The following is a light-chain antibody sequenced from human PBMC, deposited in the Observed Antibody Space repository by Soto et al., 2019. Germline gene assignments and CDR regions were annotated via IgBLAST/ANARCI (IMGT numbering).Light chain of an antibody. CDR2: DAS. CDR1: QNIRSY. Sequence: EVVLTQSPATLSLSPGERATLSRRASQNIRSYLAWYQQKPGQAPRLLIYDASNRATGIPARFSGSGSGTDFSLTISSLEPEDFAVYYCQQRSKWPPLTFGGGTKVEIK. J-gene: IGKJ4*01. CDR3: QQRSKWPPLT. V-gene: IGKV3-11*01.